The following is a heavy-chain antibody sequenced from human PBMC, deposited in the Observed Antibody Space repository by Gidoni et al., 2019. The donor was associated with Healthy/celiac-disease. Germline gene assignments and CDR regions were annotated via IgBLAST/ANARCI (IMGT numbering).Heavy chain of an antibody. CDR1: GFTFGDYA. CDR3: TRGGSSSVGDVHYFDY. Sequence: EVQLVESGGGLVQPGRSLRLSCTASGFTFGDYAMSWVRQAPGKGLEWVGFIRSKAYGGTTEYAASVKGRFTISRDDSKSIAYLQMNSLKTEDTAVYYCTRGGSSSVGDVHYFDYWGQGTLVTVSS. J-gene: IGHJ4*02. CDR2: IRSKAYGGTT. V-gene: IGHV3-49*04. D-gene: IGHD6-6*01.